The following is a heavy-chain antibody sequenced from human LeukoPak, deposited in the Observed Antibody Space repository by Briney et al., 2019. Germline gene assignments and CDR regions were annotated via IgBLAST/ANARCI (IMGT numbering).Heavy chain of an antibody. V-gene: IGHV4-34*01. Sequence: PSETLSLTCAVYGGSFSGYYWSWIRLPPGKGLEWIGEINHSGSTNYNPSLKSRVTISVDTSKNQFSLKLSSVTAADTAVYYCAGSDIVVVPAATGVGYWGQGTLVTVSS. CDR2: INHSGST. D-gene: IGHD2-2*01. CDR1: GGSFSGYY. CDR3: AGSDIVVVPAATGVGY. J-gene: IGHJ4*02.